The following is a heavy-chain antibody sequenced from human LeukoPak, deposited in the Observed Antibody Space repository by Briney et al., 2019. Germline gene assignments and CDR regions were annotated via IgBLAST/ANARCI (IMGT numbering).Heavy chain of an antibody. V-gene: IGHV3-23*01. D-gene: IGHD6-6*01. CDR3: ARGIGSSSILDF. CDR2: ISGSGGST. CDR1: GFTFSSYA. Sequence: PGGSLRLSCAASGFTFSSYAMSWVRQAPGKGLEWVSAISGSGGSTYYADSVKGRFTISRDNSKNTLYLQMNSLRAEDKAGYYCARGIGSSSILDFWGQGTLVTVSS. J-gene: IGHJ4*02.